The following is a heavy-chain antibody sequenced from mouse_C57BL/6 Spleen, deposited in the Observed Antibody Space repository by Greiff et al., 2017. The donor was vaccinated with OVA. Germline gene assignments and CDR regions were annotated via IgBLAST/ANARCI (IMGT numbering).Heavy chain of an antibody. CDR3: ARDYYSKGGYAMDY. V-gene: IGHV5-17*01. Sequence: EVKLEESGGGLVKPGGSLKLSCAASGFTFSDYGMHWVRQAPEKGLEWVAYISSGSSTIYYADTVKGRFTISRDNAKNTLFLQMTSLRSEDTAMYYCARDYYSKGGYAMDYWGQGTSVTVSS. J-gene: IGHJ4*01. CDR1: GFTFSDYG. CDR2: ISSGSSTI. D-gene: IGHD2-5*01.